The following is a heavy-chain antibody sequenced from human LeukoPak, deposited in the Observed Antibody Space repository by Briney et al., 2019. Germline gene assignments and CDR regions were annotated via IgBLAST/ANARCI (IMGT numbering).Heavy chain of an antibody. V-gene: IGHV4-59*01. J-gene: IGHJ4*02. CDR1: GGSINNYF. CDR3: ARGRWSSGYSFDS. D-gene: IGHD3-22*01. Sequence: SETLSLTCTVSGGSINNYFWNWIRQPPGKGLECIGYIYYSGSTNYNPSLKSRVTISVDTSKNQFSLRLNSVTAADTAIYYCARGRWSSGYSFDSWGQGTLVTVSS. CDR2: IYYSGST.